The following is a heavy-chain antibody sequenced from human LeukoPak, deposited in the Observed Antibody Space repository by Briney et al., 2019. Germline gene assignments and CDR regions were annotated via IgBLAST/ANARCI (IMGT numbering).Heavy chain of an antibody. J-gene: IGHJ4*02. V-gene: IGHV1-24*01. D-gene: IGHD6-13*01. CDR1: GCTLTELS. Sequence: ASVKVSCKVSGCTLTELSMHWVRQAPGKGLEWMGGFDPEDVETIYAQKFQGRVTMTEDTSTDTAYMELSSLRSEDTAVYYCATAGGRSSSWLFDYWGQGTLVTVSS. CDR3: ATAGGRSSSWLFDY. CDR2: FDPEDVET.